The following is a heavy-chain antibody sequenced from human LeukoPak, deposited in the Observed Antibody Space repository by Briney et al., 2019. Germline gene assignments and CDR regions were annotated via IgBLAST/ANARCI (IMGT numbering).Heavy chain of an antibody. CDR2: SSGSGGST. CDR1: GFTFSSYA. Sequence: GGSLRLSCAASGFTFSSYAMSLVRQAPGKGLEWVSASSGSGGSTYYADSVKGRFTISRDNSKNTLYLQMNSLRAEDTAVYYCAKVDSSGYYPFYYYYGMDVWGQGTTVTVSS. CDR3: AKVDSSGYYPFYYYYGMDV. J-gene: IGHJ6*02. D-gene: IGHD3-22*01. V-gene: IGHV3-23*01.